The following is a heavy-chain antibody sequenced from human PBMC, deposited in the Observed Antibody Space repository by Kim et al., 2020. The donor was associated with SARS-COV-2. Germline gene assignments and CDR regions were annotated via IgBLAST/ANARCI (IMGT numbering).Heavy chain of an antibody. CDR3: VRESQPLIFPYFDL. CDR2: ISFDGTKE. J-gene: IGHJ4*02. CDR1: GFSVSNFV. D-gene: IGHD3-3*01. V-gene: IGHV3-30-3*01. Sequence: GGSLRLSCAASGFSVSNFVMHWVRQAPGKGLEWVALISFDGTKEYYADSVKGRFTISRDTSKNALYLHINTLRPDDTSIYYCVRESQPLIFPYFDLWGQGTLVTVSS.